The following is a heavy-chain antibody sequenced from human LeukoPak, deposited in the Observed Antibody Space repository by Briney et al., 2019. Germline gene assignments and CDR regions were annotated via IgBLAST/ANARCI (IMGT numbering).Heavy chain of an antibody. J-gene: IGHJ5*02. Sequence: SETLSLTCTVSGGSISYYYWNWFRQPAGKGLEWIGRIYSSGSTNYNPSLKSRVTMSVDTSMNQFSLNLNSVTAADTGVYYCARDSRYNWNYPWFDPWGQGTLVTVSS. CDR1: GGSISYYY. D-gene: IGHD1-7*01. CDR2: IYSSGST. CDR3: ARDSRYNWNYPWFDP. V-gene: IGHV4-4*07.